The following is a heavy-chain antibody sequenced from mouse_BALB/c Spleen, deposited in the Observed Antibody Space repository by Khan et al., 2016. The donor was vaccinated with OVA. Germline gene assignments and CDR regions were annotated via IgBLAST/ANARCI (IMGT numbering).Heavy chain of an antibody. Sequence: QIQLVQSGPELKKPGETVRISCKASGYTFTTAGIQWVQKMPGKGLKWIGWINTHSGVPKYAEDFKGRFAFSLEISVNTAYLQITNLKNEDTATYFCASGGAANYRNDGGSIEYWGQGTSVTVSS. CDR3: ASGGAANYRNDGGSIEY. CDR1: GYTFTTAG. D-gene: IGHD2-12*01. J-gene: IGHJ4*01. V-gene: IGHV9-4*02. CDR2: INTHSGVP.